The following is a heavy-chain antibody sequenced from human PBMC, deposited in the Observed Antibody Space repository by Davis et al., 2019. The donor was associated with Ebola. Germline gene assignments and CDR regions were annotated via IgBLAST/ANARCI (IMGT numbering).Heavy chain of an antibody. D-gene: IGHD6-19*01. CDR1: GFTFTSSA. V-gene: IGHV1-58*01. Sequence: AASVKVSCKASGFTFTSSAVQWVRQARGQRLEWIGWIVVGSGNTKYAQKFQERVTITRDVSTSTAYMELSSLGSEDTAVYYCATGSPYSSGFWGQGTLVTVSS. CDR2: IVVGSGNT. J-gene: IGHJ4*02. CDR3: ATGSPYSSGF.